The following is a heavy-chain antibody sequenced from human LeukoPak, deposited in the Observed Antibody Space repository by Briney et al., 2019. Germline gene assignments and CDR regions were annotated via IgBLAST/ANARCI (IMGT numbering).Heavy chain of an antibody. Sequence: RGSLRLSCVASGFTFGKYWMSWVRQAPGKGLEWVANLKLDGSEKNYVDSVKGRFTISRDNTKNSLYLQMNSLRVEDTAVFYCARDQYDTWSRRGNFDSWGQGTLVTVSS. CDR2: LKLDGSEK. CDR1: GFTFGKYW. V-gene: IGHV3-7*03. CDR3: ARDQYDTWSRRGNFDS. J-gene: IGHJ4*02. D-gene: IGHD3-3*01.